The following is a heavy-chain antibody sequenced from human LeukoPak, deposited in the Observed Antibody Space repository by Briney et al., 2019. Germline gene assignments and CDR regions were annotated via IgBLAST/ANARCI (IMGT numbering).Heavy chain of an antibody. CDR3: ARVSSSSGCLDY. J-gene: IGHJ4*02. CDR1: GYTFTSYD. V-gene: IGHV1-8*01. Sequence: ASVKVSCKASGYTFTSYDINWVRQATGQGLEWMGWMNPNSGNTGYAQKFQGRVTMTRNTSISTAYMELSSLRSEDTAVYYCARVSSSSGCLDYWGQGTLVTVSS. D-gene: IGHD6-19*01. CDR2: MNPNSGNT.